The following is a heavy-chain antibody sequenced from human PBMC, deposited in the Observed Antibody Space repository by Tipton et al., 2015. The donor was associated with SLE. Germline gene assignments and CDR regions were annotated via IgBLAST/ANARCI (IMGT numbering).Heavy chain of an antibody. Sequence: LRLSCTVSGDSLRSQYWSWIRQSPGKGLEWIGYIYDSGSSNYNPSLKGRVTLSVDTSKNQFSLRLTSVTAGDTAVYYCASLSSWYYFDYWGQGMLVTVSS. J-gene: IGHJ4*02. V-gene: IGHV4-4*08. D-gene: IGHD6-13*01. CDR1: GDSLRSQY. CDR2: IYDSGSS. CDR3: ASLSSWYYFDY.